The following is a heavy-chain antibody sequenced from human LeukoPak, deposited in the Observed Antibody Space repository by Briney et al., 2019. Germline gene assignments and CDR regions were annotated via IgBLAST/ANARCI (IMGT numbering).Heavy chain of an antibody. V-gene: IGHV4-31*03. Sequence: SETLSLTCTVSGGSIRSTNYYWSWIRQDPATGLEWIGYIYHSGSTYYNPSLKSRVTISLDTSKNQFSLKLRSVTAADTAVYYCTRANYYDSTGYLSVVYPSDYWGQGTLVTVSS. CDR1: GGSIRSTNYY. D-gene: IGHD3-22*01. CDR3: TRANYYDSTGYLSVVYPSDY. CDR2: IYHSGST. J-gene: IGHJ4*02.